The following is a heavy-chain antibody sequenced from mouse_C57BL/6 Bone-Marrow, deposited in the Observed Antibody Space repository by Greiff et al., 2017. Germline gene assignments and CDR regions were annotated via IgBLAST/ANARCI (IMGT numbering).Heavy chain of an antibody. CDR2: ISDGGSYT. CDR1: GFTFSSYA. J-gene: IGHJ1*03. Sequence: EVQGVESGGGLVKPGGSLKLSCAASGFTFSSYAMSWVRQTPEKRLEWVATISDGGSYTYYPDNVKGRVTISRDNAKNNLYLQMSHLKSEDTAMYYCARDRNGRRYVGVWGTGTTVTVSS. D-gene: IGHD1-1*02. CDR3: ARDRNGRRYVGV. V-gene: IGHV5-4*01.